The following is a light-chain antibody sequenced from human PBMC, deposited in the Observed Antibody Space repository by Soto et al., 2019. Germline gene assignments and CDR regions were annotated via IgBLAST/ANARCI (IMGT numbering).Light chain of an antibody. CDR2: DAS. Sequence: EIVLTQSPATLSLSPGQRAALSCRASQSVGSYLAWYQQKPGQAPRLLIYDASHRATGIPARFSGSGSGTDVTLTISSLEPEDFAVYFCQQRGRWLTFGGGTKVEIK. CDR1: QSVGSY. V-gene: IGKV3-11*01. J-gene: IGKJ4*01. CDR3: QQRGRWLT.